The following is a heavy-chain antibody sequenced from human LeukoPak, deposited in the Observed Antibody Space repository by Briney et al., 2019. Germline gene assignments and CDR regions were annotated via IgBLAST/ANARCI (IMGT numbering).Heavy chain of an antibody. CDR1: GVTFKDVW. J-gene: IGHJ4*02. CDR3: TWMGTVRTVDH. D-gene: IGHD4-17*01. CDR2: ITSAGTT. V-gene: IGHV3-15*01. Sequence: KPGGSLRLSCVFSGVTFKDVWMSWVRQAPGKGLEWVGRITSAGTTDYAAPVKGRFSISRDNSKNTFYLQMNSLTTEDTSMYYCTWMGTVRTVDHWGQGTLVTVSS.